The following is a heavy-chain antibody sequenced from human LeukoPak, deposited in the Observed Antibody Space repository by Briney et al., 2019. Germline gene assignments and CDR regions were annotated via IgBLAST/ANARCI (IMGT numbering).Heavy chain of an antibody. D-gene: IGHD4-23*01. V-gene: IGHV1-69*01. J-gene: IGHJ3*02. CDR2: IIPIFGTA. Sequence: GASVKVSCKASGGTFSSHAISWVRQAPGQGLEWMGGIIPIFGTANYAQKFQGRVTITADESTSTAYMELSSLRSEDTAVYYCARGYVGAFDIWGQGTMVTVSS. CDR1: GGTFSSHA. CDR3: ARGYVGAFDI.